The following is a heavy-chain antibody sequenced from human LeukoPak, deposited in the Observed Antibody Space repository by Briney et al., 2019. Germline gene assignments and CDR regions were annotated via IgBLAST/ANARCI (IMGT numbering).Heavy chain of an antibody. CDR2: ISSSSSTI. CDR1: GFIFSTYS. J-gene: IGHJ4*02. D-gene: IGHD6-19*01. CDR3: ASEYSSYFDY. V-gene: IGHV3-48*04. Sequence: GGSLRLSCAASGFIFSTYSMNWVRQAPGKGLEWISYISSSSSTIYYAASVKGRFTISRDNAKNSLYLQMSSLRAEDTAVYYCASEYSSYFDYWGQGTLVTVSS.